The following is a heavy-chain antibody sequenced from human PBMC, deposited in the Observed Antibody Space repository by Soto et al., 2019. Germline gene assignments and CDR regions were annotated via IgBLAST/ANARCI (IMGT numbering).Heavy chain of an antibody. Sequence: PSETLSLTCSVSDDSINSDKYYWGWIRQPPGKGLEWIGSIYYRGNAYYNPSLQTRVTISLDKSKIQFSLKLNSVTAADSAVYFCARLEGLAPISYYFDFWGPGALVTVSS. V-gene: IGHV4-39*01. CDR2: IYYRGNA. CDR1: DDSINSDKYY. CDR3: ARLEGLAPISYYFDF. J-gene: IGHJ4*02. D-gene: IGHD3-9*01.